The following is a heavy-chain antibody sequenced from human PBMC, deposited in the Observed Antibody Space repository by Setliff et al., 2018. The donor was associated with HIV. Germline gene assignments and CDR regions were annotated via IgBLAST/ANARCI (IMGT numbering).Heavy chain of an antibody. V-gene: IGHV1-8*01. Sequence: ASVKVSCKASGYSFTSYDINWVRQATGQGLEWMGWMNHNSGDTDYAQKFQGRVTMTRNTSIGAAYMELSSLRSADTAVYYCARSPTNTYYNFWSGYSYFDYWGQGTLVTVSS. CDR1: GYSFTSYD. D-gene: IGHD3-3*01. CDR2: MNHNSGDT. J-gene: IGHJ4*02. CDR3: ARSPTNTYYNFWSGYSYFDY.